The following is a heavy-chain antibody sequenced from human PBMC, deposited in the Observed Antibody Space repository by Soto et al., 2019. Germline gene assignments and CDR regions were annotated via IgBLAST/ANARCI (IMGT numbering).Heavy chain of an antibody. CDR2: IIPIFGTA. Sequence: SVKVSCKASGGTFSSYAISWVRQAPGQGLEWMGGIIPIFGTANYAQKFQGRVTITADKSTSTAYMELSSLRSEDTAVYYCAIARRDGYNSAYFDYWGQGTLVTVSS. CDR3: AIARRDGYNSAYFDY. CDR1: GGTFSSYA. V-gene: IGHV1-69*06. D-gene: IGHD5-12*01. J-gene: IGHJ4*02.